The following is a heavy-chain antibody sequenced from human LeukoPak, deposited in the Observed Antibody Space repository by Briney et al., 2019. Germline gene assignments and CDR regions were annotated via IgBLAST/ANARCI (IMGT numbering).Heavy chain of an antibody. D-gene: IGHD5-18*01. Sequence: GGSLRLSCAASGFTFSSYWMTWIRQAPGKGLEWVANIKQDGSEKYYVDSEKGRFTISRDNDKNSLYLQMNSLRAEDTAVYYCARDTGGGYSWYDCWGQGTLVTVSS. CDR2: IKQDGSEK. V-gene: IGHV3-7*01. CDR3: ARDTGGGYSWYDC. CDR1: GFTFSSYW. J-gene: IGHJ4*02.